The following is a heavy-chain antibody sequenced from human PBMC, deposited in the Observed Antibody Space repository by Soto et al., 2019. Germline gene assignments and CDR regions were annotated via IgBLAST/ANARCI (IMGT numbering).Heavy chain of an antibody. CDR1: GGSISSSSYY. J-gene: IGHJ5*02. CDR2: IYHSGST. Sequence: PSETLSLTCTVSGGSISSSSYYWGWIRQPPGKGLEWIGYIYHSGSTNYNPSLKSRVTISVDKSKNQFSLKLSSVTAADTAVYYCARLFTYYDFWSGYYSDNNWFDPWGQGTLVT. V-gene: IGHV4-61*05. CDR3: ARLFTYYDFWSGYYSDNNWFDP. D-gene: IGHD3-3*01.